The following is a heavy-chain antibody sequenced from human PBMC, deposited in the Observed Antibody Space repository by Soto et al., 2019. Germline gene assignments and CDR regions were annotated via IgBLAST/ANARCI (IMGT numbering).Heavy chain of an antibody. V-gene: IGHV3-23*01. CDR1: GFTFSSYA. D-gene: IGHD3-22*01. CDR3: AKFSYDSSGYLFDY. Sequence: GGSLRLSCAASGFTFSSYAMSWVRQAPGKGLKWVSAINNNGCTTYYADSVKGRFTISRDNSKNTLYLQMNSLRAEDTAVYYCAKFSYDSSGYLFDYWGQGTLVTVSS. J-gene: IGHJ4*02. CDR2: INNNGCTT.